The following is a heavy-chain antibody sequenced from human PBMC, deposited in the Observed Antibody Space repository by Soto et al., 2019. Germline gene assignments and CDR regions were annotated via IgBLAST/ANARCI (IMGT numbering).Heavy chain of an antibody. CDR1: GFTFSSYS. CDR3: AKDGGEYYDFWSGYYRYYGMDV. V-gene: IGHV3-21*01. Sequence: GGSLRLSCAASGFTFSSYSMNWVRQAPGKGLEWVSSIFISSSYIYYADSVKGRFTISRDNSKNTLYLQMNSLRAEDTAVYYCAKDGGEYYDFWSGYYRYYGMDVWGQGTTVTVSS. D-gene: IGHD3-3*01. CDR2: IFISSSYI. J-gene: IGHJ6*02.